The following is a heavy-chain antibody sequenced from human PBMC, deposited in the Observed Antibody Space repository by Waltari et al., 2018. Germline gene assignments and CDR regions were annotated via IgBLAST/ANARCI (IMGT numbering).Heavy chain of an antibody. CDR1: GGSISSGSYY. CDR3: ARDLYYYDSSGYSFDY. Sequence: QVQLQESGPGLVKPSQTLSLTCTVSGGSISSGSYYWSWIRQPAGKGLEWIGRIYTSGSTNYNPSLKSRVNISVDTSKNQFSLKLSSVTAADTAVYYCARDLYYYDSSGYSFDYWGQGTLVTVSS. J-gene: IGHJ4*02. D-gene: IGHD3-22*01. V-gene: IGHV4-61*02. CDR2: IYTSGST.